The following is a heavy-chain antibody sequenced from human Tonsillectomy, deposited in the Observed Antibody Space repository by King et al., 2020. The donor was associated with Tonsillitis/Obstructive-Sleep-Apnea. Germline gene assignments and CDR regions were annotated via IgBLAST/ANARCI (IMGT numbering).Heavy chain of an antibody. J-gene: IGHJ4*02. D-gene: IGHD3-16*02. V-gene: IGHV2-5*02. CDR1: GFSLSTSGVG. CDR3: AHRNGTYYDYVWGSYRSYYFDY. Sequence: TLKESGPTLVKPTQTLTLTCTFSGFSLSTSGVGVGWIRQPPGKALEWLVLIYCDDVKPYSPSLKSRLTLTKDTSKNQVVLKMTNMDPVDTATYYCAHRNGTYYDYVWGSYRSYYFDYWGQGTLVTVSS. CDR2: IYCDDVK.